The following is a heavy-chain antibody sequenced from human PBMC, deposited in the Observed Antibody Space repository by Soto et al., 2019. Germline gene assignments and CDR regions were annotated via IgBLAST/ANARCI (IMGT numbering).Heavy chain of an antibody. Sequence: SVKVSCKASGGTFSSYAISWVRQAPGQGLEWMGGIIPIFGTTNYAQRFQGRVTITADESTSTAYMELSSLRSEDTAVYYCAREGILRKNYYDSSGYYPSLYYYYGMDVWGQGATVTVSS. D-gene: IGHD3-22*01. CDR1: GGTFSSYA. J-gene: IGHJ6*02. V-gene: IGHV1-69*13. CDR2: IIPIFGTT. CDR3: AREGILRKNYYDSSGYYPSLYYYYGMDV.